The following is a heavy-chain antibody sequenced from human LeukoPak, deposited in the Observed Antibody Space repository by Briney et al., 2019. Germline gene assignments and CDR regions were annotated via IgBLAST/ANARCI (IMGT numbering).Heavy chain of an antibody. J-gene: IGHJ4*02. CDR2: ISYDVSNK. D-gene: IGHD3-22*01. V-gene: IGHV3-30*18. CDR1: GFTFSIYG. CDR3: AKGPDSSGYYYYVDY. Sequence: GGSLRLSCTASGFTFSIYGMHRVRQAPGKGLEWVAVISYDVSNKYYADSVKGRFTISRDNSKNTLYLQMNSLRAEDTAVYYCAKGPDSSGYYYYVDYWGRGTLVTVSS.